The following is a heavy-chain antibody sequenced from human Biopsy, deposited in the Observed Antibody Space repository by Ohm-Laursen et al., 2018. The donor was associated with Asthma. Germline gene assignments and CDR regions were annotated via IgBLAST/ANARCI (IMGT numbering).Heavy chain of an antibody. CDR3: ERDGTDDAFDI. V-gene: IGHV3-30*01. CDR2: ISKDASTQ. D-gene: IGHD1-1*01. J-gene: IGHJ3*02. Sequence: SLRLSCTASGFSFSNFAIHWVRQAPGKGLEWVGVISKDASTQDYADSVKGRFTMARDNSKNTLDLQMNSLREEDTAVYYCERDGTDDAFDIWGQGTVVSVSS. CDR1: GFSFSNFA.